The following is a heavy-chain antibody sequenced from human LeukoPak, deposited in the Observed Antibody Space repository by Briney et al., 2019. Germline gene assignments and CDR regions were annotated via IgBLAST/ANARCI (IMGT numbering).Heavy chain of an antibody. CDR2: IYYSGST. Sequence: SETLSLTCTVSGGSMSPYHWGWIRQPPGKGLEWTGYIYYSGSTNYNPSLNSRVTISVDTSKNQFSLKLSSVTAADTAVYYCARGPYSSSYYFDYWGQGTLVTVSS. D-gene: IGHD6-6*01. V-gene: IGHV4-59*12. CDR3: ARGPYSSSYYFDY. CDR1: GGSMSPYH. J-gene: IGHJ4*02.